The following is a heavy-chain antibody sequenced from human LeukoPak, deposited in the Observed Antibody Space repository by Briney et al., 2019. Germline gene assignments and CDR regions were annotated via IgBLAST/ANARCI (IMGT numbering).Heavy chain of an antibody. Sequence: TGGSLRLSCAVSGFTFSRYNMNWVRQAPGKGLEWVSSISSSSMYLFYADSVKGRFTISRDNAKNSLFLQMDSLRAEDTAMYYCARVDCSESNCYLDYWGQGTLVTVSS. CDR1: GFTFSRYN. CDR2: ISSSSMYL. V-gene: IGHV3-21*01. J-gene: IGHJ4*02. CDR3: ARVDCSESNCYLDY. D-gene: IGHD2-15*01.